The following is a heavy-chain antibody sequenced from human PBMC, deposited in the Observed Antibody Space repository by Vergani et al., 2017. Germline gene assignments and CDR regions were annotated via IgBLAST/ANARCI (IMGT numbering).Heavy chain of an antibody. Sequence: EVQLLESGGGLVQPGGSLRLSCAASGFTFSSYAMSWVRQAPGKGLEWVSAISGSGGSTYYADSLKGRFTISRDNSKNTLYLQMNSLRAEDTAVYYCAKDRIIVVPAATDDAFDIWGQGTMVTVSS. CDR2: ISGSGGST. CDR1: GFTFSSYA. D-gene: IGHD2-2*01. J-gene: IGHJ3*02. V-gene: IGHV3-23*01. CDR3: AKDRIIVVPAATDDAFDI.